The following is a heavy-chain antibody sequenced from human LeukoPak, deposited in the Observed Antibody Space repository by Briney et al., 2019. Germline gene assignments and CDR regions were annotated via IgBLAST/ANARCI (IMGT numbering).Heavy chain of an antibody. CDR1: GGSISSYY. CDR2: IYTSGST. D-gene: IGHD2-2*01. J-gene: IGHJ4*02. Sequence: SETLSLTCTVSGGSISSYYWSWIRQPAGKGLEWIGRIYTSGSTNYNPSLKSRVTISVDTSKNQFSLKLSSVTAADTAVYYCAREPRYCSSTSCYSSGWYFDYWGQGTLVTVSS. V-gene: IGHV4-4*07. CDR3: AREPRYCSSTSCYSSGWYFDY.